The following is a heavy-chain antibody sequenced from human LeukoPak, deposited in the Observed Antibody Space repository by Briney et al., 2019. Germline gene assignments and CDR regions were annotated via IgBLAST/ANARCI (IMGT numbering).Heavy chain of an antibody. V-gene: IGHV3-23*01. CDR1: GFTFSDYY. CDR3: AIQSLMATVTFDY. Sequence: GGSLRLSCAASGFTFSDYYMSWVRQAPGKGLEWVSGITGSGSGTYYADSVKGRFTISRDNSKNTLYLQMNSLRAEDTAVFYCAIQSLMATVTFDYWGQGTLVTVSS. CDR2: ITGSGSGT. J-gene: IGHJ4*02. D-gene: IGHD5-24*01.